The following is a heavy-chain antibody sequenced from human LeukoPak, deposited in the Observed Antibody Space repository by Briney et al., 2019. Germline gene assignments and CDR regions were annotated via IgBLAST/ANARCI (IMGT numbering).Heavy chain of an antibody. Sequence: SETLSLTCTVSGGSISITSYYWGWIRQPPGKGLEWIGSIYYSGSTYYNPSLKSRVTISVDTSKNQFSLKLSSVTAADTAVYYCARNYGGNPPDYWGQGTLVTVSS. CDR1: GGSISITSYY. CDR2: IYYSGST. J-gene: IGHJ4*02. CDR3: ARNYGGNPPDY. D-gene: IGHD4-23*01. V-gene: IGHV4-39*07.